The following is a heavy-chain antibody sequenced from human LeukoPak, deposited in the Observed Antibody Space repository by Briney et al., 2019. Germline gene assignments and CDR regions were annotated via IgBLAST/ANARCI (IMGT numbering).Heavy chain of an antibody. CDR3: ARARPNLYYFDF. V-gene: IGHV1-8*01. J-gene: IGHJ4*02. CDR2: MDPNSDYR. CDR1: GYTFTSFH. Sequence: ASVKVSCTTSGYTFTSFHINWVRQATGQGLEWMAWMDPNSDYRGYAQKFQGRLTMTLDTSVSTAYMELSSLTSDDTAVYFCARARPNLYYFDFWGQGTLVTVSS.